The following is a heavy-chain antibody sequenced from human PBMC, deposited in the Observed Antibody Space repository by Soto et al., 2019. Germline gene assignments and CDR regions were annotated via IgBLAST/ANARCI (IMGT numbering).Heavy chain of an antibody. D-gene: IGHD3-22*01. CDR3: AREGSYYDSSGYTRDAFDI. J-gene: IGHJ3*02. Sequence: PSETLSLTCIVSGDSVTSGGYSWSWIWQPPGKGLEWIGYIYHSGSTYYNPSLKSRVTISVDRSKNQFSLKLSSVTAADTAVYYCAREGSYYDSSGYTRDAFDIWGQGTMVTVSS. CDR2: IYHSGST. V-gene: IGHV4-30-2*01. CDR1: GDSVTSGGYS.